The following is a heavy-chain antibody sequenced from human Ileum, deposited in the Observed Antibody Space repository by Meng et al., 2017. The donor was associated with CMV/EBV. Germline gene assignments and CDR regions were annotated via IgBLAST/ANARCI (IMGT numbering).Heavy chain of an antibody. Sequence: GGSLRLSCAASRFTFSNYEMNWVRQAPGKGLEWVSYISSSGSTIYYADSVKGRFTISRDNAKNSLHLQMNSLRVEDTAVYYCARSQGRYCSGGSCYGTSYYYGMDVWGQGITVTVSS. CDR2: ISSSGSTI. CDR3: ARSQGRYCSGGSCYGTSYYYGMDV. V-gene: IGHV3-48*03. D-gene: IGHD2-15*01. J-gene: IGHJ6*02. CDR1: RFTFSNYE.